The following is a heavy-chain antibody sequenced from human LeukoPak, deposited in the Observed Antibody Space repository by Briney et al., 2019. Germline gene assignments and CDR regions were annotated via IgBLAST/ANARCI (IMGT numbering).Heavy chain of an antibody. Sequence: SETLSLTCTVSGGSISSYYWSWIRQPPGKGLEWIGYIYYSGSTYYNPSLKSRVTISVDTSKNQFSLKLSSVTAADTAVYYCARGDDGDFFDYWGQGTLVTVSS. CDR3: ARGDDGDFFDY. CDR1: GGSISSYY. CDR2: IYYSGST. D-gene: IGHD4-17*01. J-gene: IGHJ4*02. V-gene: IGHV4-59*08.